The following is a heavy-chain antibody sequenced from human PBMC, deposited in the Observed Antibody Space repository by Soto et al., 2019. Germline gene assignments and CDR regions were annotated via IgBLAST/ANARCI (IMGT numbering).Heavy chain of an antibody. Sequence: SETLSLTCTVYGGSIRSYYWSWIRQPPGKGLEWIGDIYYSGSTNYNPSRKSRVTMSVDMSKNQVSLKLSSVTAADTAVYYCTRVGGYYGDYPNFDYWGQGALVTVSS. J-gene: IGHJ4*02. D-gene: IGHD4-17*01. CDR2: IYYSGST. V-gene: IGHV4-59*01. CDR3: TRVGGYYGDYPNFDY. CDR1: GGSIRSYY.